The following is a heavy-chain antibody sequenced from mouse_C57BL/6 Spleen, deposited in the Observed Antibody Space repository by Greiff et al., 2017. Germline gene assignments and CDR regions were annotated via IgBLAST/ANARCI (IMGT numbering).Heavy chain of an antibody. Sequence: QVHVKQSGAELVKPGASVKISCKASGYAFSSYWMNWVKQRPGKGLEWIGQIYPGDGDTNYNGKFKGKATLTADKSSSTAYMQLSSLTSEDSAVYFCARWGTTVVDYWGQGTTLTVS. D-gene: IGHD1-1*01. CDR1: GYAFSSYW. CDR2: IYPGDGDT. CDR3: ARWGTTVVDY. V-gene: IGHV1-80*01. J-gene: IGHJ2*01.